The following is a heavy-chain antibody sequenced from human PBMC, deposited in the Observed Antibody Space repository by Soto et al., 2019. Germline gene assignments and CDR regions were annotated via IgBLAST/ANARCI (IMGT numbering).Heavy chain of an antibody. V-gene: IGHV3-30*18. CDR3: VKDRSNTWAFDY. D-gene: IGHD7-27*01. Sequence: PGGSLRLSCGASGCTFSHDGMHWVRQAPGKGLEWVAEISSYDGSDEHYADSVKGRFTISRDNSKNTLYLLMNSLRAEDTAVYYCVKDRSNTWAFDYWGQGTLVTVSS. CDR1: GCTFSHDG. J-gene: IGHJ4*02. CDR2: ISSYDGSDE.